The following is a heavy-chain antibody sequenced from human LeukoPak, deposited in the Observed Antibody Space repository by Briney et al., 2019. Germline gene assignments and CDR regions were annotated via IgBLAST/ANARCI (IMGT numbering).Heavy chain of an antibody. CDR2: GGSGGST. CDR3: AKMRGQYYHSYYMDA. V-gene: IGHV3-23*01. J-gene: IGHJ6*03. Sequence: GGSLGLSCAASGFIFSSYAMSWVRQAPGKGLEWVSYGGSGGSTYYADSVKGRFTVSRDNSKSTLYLQMNSLTAEDTAVYYCAKMRGQYYHSYYMDAWGKGTTVTVSS. CDR1: GFIFSSYA.